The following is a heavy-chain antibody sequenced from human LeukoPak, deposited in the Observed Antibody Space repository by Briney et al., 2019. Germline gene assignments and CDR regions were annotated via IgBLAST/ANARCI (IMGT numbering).Heavy chain of an antibody. V-gene: IGHV1-2*04. J-gene: IGHJ6*04. D-gene: IGHD3-10*01. CDR3: ARGAWFGELRGGGLDV. CDR1: GYTFTGYY. Sequence: HWASVKVSCKASGYTFTGYYFHWVRQAPGQGLEWMGWINPNGGGTNYAQKFQGWVTMTTDTSISTAYLDLNRLSSDDTAVYYWARGAWFGELRGGGLDVWGKGTTVTVSS. CDR2: INPNGGGT.